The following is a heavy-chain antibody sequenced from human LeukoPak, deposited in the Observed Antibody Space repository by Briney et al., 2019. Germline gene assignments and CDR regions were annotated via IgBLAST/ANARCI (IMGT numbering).Heavy chain of an antibody. V-gene: IGHV3-33*01. Sequence: PGGSLRLSCAASGFTFSSYGMHWVRQAPGEGLEWVAVIWYDGSNKYYADSVKGRFTISRDNSKNTLYLQMNSLRAEDTAVYYCARDPLILYGMDVWGQGTTVTVSS. J-gene: IGHJ6*02. CDR2: IWYDGSNK. CDR1: GFTFSSYG. CDR3: ARDPLILYGMDV.